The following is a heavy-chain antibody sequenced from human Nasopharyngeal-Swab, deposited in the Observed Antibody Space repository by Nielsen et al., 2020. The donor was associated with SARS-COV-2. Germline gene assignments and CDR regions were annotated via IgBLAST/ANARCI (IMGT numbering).Heavy chain of an antibody. CDR2: IRWSGDSI. D-gene: IGHD1-1*01. CDR3: ARDGPNWNLDY. CDR1: GFTFDDYA. V-gene: IGHV3-9*01. Sequence: GGSLRLSCVASGFTFDDYAMHWVRQAPGKGLEWVSGIRWSGDSIGYADSVRGRFSVSRDNSKNTLYLQIDDLRSEDTAVYYCARDGPNWNLDYWGQGTLVTVSS. J-gene: IGHJ4*02.